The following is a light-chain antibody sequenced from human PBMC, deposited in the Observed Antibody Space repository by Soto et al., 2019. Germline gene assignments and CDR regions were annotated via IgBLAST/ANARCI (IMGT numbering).Light chain of an antibody. CDR2: EVS. V-gene: IGLV2-8*01. Sequence: QSALTQPPSASGSPGQSVTISCTGTSSDVGGYNYVSWYQQHPGKAPKLMIYEVSKRPSGVPDRFSGSKSGNTASLTVSGLQAEDEADYYFSSYAGSTSYVFGTGTKLTVL. J-gene: IGLJ1*01. CDR1: SSDVGGYNY. CDR3: SSYAGSTSYV.